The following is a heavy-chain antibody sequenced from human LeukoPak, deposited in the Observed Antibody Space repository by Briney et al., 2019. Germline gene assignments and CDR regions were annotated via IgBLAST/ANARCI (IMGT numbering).Heavy chain of an antibody. V-gene: IGHV3-23*01. J-gene: IGHJ4*02. CDR1: GFTFSSYA. CDR3: ARALYDFWSGYYFLDY. D-gene: IGHD3-3*01. Sequence: GGSLRPSCAASGFTFSSYAMSWVRQAPGKGLEWVSAISGSGGSTYYADSVKGRFTISRDNSKNTLYLQMNSLRAEDTAVYYCARALYDFWSGYYFLDYWGQGTLVTVSS. CDR2: ISGSGGST.